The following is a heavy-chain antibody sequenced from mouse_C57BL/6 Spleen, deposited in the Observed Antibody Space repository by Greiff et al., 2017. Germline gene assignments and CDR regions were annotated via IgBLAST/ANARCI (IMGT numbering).Heavy chain of an antibody. CDR3: AYLGLDY. CDR1: GFNIQDYC. V-gene: IGHV14-2*01. Sequence: EVQLQQSGAELVKPGASVKLSCTASGFNIQDYCMNWVKQRTEQGLEWIGRIDPEDGETKSAPKFQGKATITADTSSNTAYLQLSSLTSEDTAVFYCAYLGLDYWGQGTTLTVSS. CDR2: IDPEDGET. J-gene: IGHJ2*01. D-gene: IGHD4-1*01.